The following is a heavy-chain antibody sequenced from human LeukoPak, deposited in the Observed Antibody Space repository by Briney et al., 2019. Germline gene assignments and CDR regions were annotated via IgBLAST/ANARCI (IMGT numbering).Heavy chain of an antibody. CDR3: AREVGKVGATDY. V-gene: IGHV1-2*02. D-gene: IGHD1-26*01. J-gene: IGHJ4*02. CDR2: INPNTGGT. CDR1: GYTFTAHY. Sequence: ASVRVSCKASGYTFTAHYMHWVRQAPGQGLEWMGWINPNTGGTRFVQKFQGRVAMTRDTSISTVYMELSSLGSDDTAVYYCAREVGKVGATDYWGQGTLVTVSS.